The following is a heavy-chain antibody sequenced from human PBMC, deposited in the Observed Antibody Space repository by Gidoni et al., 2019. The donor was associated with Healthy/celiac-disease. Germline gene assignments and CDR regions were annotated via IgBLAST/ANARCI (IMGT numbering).Heavy chain of an antibody. CDR3: ARGDYKTEGYYYYGMDV. CDR1: AGSISSYY. V-gene: IGHV4-59*01. CDR2: IYYSGST. Sequence: QVQLQESGPGLVKPSETLSLTCPVSAGSISSYYWSWIRQPPGKGLEWIGYIYYSGSTNYNPSLKSRVTISVDTSKNQFSLKLSSVTAADTAVYYCARGDYKTEGYYYYGMDVWGQGTTVTVSS. J-gene: IGHJ6*02. D-gene: IGHD1-20*01.